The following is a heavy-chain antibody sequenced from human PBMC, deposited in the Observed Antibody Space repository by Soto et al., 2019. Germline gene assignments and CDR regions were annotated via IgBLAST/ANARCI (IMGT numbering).Heavy chain of an antibody. D-gene: IGHD5-12*01. CDR3: VRMASSGSFNWFDP. J-gene: IGHJ5*02. V-gene: IGHV1-69*13. Sequence: ASVKVSCKASGCTFSSYAISWVRQAPGQGLEWMGWMNPIIGKANYAQKFRGRVTITANDSTNTAYMELSSLTSDDTAVYYCVRMASSGSFNWFDPWGQGTLVTVSS. CDR1: GCTFSSYA. CDR2: MNPIIGKA.